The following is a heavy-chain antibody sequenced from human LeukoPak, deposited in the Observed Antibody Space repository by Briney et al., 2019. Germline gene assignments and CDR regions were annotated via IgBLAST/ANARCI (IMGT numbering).Heavy chain of an antibody. CDR1: GFTFSSDT. D-gene: IGHD1-26*01. CDR3: ASNRYSGTSSSFDY. CDR2: ISSSSSYI. V-gene: IGHV3-21*01. Sequence: GGSLRLSCSPSGFTFSSDTMNWVRQAPGRGLEWVSSISSSSSYIYYADSVKGRFPISRDNATNSLYLQMNSLSAEDTAVYYCASNRYSGTSSSFDYWGQGTLVTVSS. J-gene: IGHJ4*02.